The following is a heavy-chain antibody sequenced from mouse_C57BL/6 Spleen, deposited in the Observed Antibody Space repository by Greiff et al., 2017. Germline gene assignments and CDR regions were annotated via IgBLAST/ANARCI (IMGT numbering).Heavy chain of an antibody. CDR1: GYTFTDYY. J-gene: IGHJ2*01. Sequence: VQLQQSGPELVKPGASVKISCKASGYTFTDYYMNWVKQSHGKSLEWIGDINPNNGGTSYNQKFKGKATLTVDKSSSTAYMELRSLTSEDSAVYYCARWSTRYFDYWGQGTTLTVSS. CDR3: ARWSTRYFDY. CDR2: INPNNGGT. V-gene: IGHV1-26*01.